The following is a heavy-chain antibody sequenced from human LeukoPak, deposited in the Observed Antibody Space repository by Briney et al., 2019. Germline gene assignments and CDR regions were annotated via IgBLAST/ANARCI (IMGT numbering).Heavy chain of an antibody. CDR3: ARHIGGGIEDMDV. Sequence: PSETLSLTCIVSGGSIGTYYWSWIRQSPGKGLEWIGYIYVTGSTRYNPYLQSRVTISVDTSRNQFFLKMSSVTAADTAVYYCARHIGGGIEDMDVWGTGTKVTVSS. D-gene: IGHD3-16*02. V-gene: IGHV4-59*08. CDR1: GGSIGTYY. J-gene: IGHJ6*03. CDR2: IYVTGST.